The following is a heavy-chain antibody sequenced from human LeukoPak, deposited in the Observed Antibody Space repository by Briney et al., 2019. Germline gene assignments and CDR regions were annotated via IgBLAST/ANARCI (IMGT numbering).Heavy chain of an antibody. CDR2: INPNSGGT. CDR3: ARYRYYDSSGTFDY. J-gene: IGHJ4*02. CDR1: GYTFTGYY. V-gene: IGHV1-2*06. D-gene: IGHD3-22*01. Sequence: ASVKVSCKASGYTFTGYYMHWVRQAPGQELEWMGRINPNSGGTNYAQKFQGRVTMTRDTSISTAYMELSRLRSDDTAVYYCARYRYYDSSGTFDYWGQGTLVTVSS.